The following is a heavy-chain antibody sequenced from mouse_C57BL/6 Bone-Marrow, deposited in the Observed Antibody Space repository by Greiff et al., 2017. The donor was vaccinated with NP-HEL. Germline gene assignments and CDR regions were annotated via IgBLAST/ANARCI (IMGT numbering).Heavy chain of an antibody. CDR3: SRRRLRRHYAMDY. J-gene: IGHJ4*01. CDR2: ISSGSGSI. D-gene: IGHD2-2*01. Sequence: EVQLVESGGGLVKPGGSLKLSCAASGFTFSDYGMHWVRQAPETGLEWVAYISSGSGSIYYTDTFKGRSTLSRDNANNTPFLQMTSLRSEDAAMYYCSRRRLRRHYAMDYWGQGTSVTVSS. V-gene: IGHV5-17*01. CDR1: GFTFSDYG.